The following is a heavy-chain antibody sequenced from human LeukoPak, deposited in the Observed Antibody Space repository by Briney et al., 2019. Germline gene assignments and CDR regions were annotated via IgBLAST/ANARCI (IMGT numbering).Heavy chain of an antibody. V-gene: IGHV3-15*01. J-gene: IGHJ4*02. D-gene: IGHD2-21*02. Sequence: KPGGSLRLSCAASGFTFSNAWVSGVREAPGEGVEWVGRIKSKTDGGTTDYAAPVKHRFTISRDDSKNTLYLQMNSLKTEHTAVYYCTTYTLYCGGDCLLGYWGQGTLVTVSS. CDR1: GFTFSNAW. CDR3: TTYTLYCGGDCLLGY. CDR2: IKSKTDGGTT.